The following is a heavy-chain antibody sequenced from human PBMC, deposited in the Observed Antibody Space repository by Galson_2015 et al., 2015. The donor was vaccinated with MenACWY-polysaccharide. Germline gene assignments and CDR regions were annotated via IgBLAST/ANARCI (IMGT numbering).Heavy chain of an antibody. D-gene: IGHD2-2*01. Sequence: SLRLSCAASGFAFSNYWMHRVRQAPGKGLVWVSHITNDGSTTTYADSVKGRFTISRDNAKNTLYLQMNSLRAEDTAVYYCARDISRYFDSWGQGTLVTVSS. CDR3: ARDISRYFDS. V-gene: IGHV3-74*01. CDR2: ITNDGSTT. J-gene: IGHJ4*02. CDR1: GFAFSNYW.